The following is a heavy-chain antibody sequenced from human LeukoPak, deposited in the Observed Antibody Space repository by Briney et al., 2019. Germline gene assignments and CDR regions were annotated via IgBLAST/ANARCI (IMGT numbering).Heavy chain of an antibody. Sequence: GGSLRLSCAASGFTVSSNYMSWVRQAPGKGLEWVSITYSGGSTSYADSVKGRFTISRDNSKNTLYLQMNSLRAEDTAVYYCARRLEYSGSKGVFDYWGQGTLVTVSS. CDR1: GFTVSSNY. J-gene: IGHJ4*02. CDR2: TYSGGST. V-gene: IGHV3-66*01. CDR3: ARRLEYSGSKGVFDY. D-gene: IGHD1-26*01.